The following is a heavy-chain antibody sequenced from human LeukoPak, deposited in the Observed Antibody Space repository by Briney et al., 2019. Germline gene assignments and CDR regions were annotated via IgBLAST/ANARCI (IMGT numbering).Heavy chain of an antibody. Sequence: SVKVSCKASGGTFSSYAISWVRQAPGQGLEWMGGIIPIFGTANYAQKFQGRVTITADKSTSTAYMGLSSLRSEDTAVYYCARVRGDGYISTYYYYYYMDVWGKGTTVTVSS. CDR1: GGTFSSYA. D-gene: IGHD5-24*01. CDR2: IIPIFGTA. V-gene: IGHV1-69*06. J-gene: IGHJ6*03. CDR3: ARVRGDGYISTYYYYYYMDV.